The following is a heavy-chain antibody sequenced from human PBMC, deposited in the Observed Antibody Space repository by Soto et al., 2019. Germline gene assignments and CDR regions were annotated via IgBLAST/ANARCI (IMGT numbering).Heavy chain of an antibody. J-gene: IGHJ4*02. V-gene: IGHV4-39*01. Sequence: QLQLQESGPGLVKPSETLSLTCTVSGGSISSSSYYWGWIRQPPGKGLEWIGSIYYSGSTYYNPSLKSRVTISVDTSKNQFSLKLSSVTAADTAVYYCARHYDFWSGYYRGFVDYWGQGTLVTVSS. D-gene: IGHD3-3*01. CDR1: GGSISSSSYY. CDR3: ARHYDFWSGYYRGFVDY. CDR2: IYYSGST.